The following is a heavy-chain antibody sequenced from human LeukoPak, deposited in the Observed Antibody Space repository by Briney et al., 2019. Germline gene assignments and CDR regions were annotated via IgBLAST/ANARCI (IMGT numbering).Heavy chain of an antibody. CDR3: ARDNSSSSDGFDP. D-gene: IGHD6-13*01. CDR2: IYYSGNT. CDR1: GGSISSHY. J-gene: IGHJ5*02. V-gene: IGHV4-59*11. Sequence: SETLSLTCTVSGGSISSHYWNWIRQPPGKGLEWIGYIYYSGNTKYKPSLKSRVTISVDTSKNQFSLKLTSVTAADTAVYYCARDNSSSSDGFDPWGQGTLVTVSS.